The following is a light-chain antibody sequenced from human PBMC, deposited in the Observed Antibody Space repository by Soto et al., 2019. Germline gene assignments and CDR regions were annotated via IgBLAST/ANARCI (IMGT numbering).Light chain of an antibody. V-gene: IGLV1-44*01. CDR2: KNN. Sequence: QAVVTQTPSASGTPGQTVTISCSGSRSNIGNNAVSWYQQFPGTAPKLLIYKNNQRPSGVPDRFSGSKSGTSASLAISGLQAEDEADHYCATSDNSLNGRGVFGGGTQLTVL. J-gene: IGLJ3*02. CDR1: RSNIGNNA. CDR3: ATSDNSLNGRGV.